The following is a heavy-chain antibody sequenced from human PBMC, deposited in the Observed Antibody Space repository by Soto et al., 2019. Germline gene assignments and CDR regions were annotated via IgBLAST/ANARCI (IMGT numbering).Heavy chain of an antibody. J-gene: IGHJ6*02. Sequence: PGESLKISCKGSGYSFTSYWIGWVRQMPGQGLGWMGMVYPGEAATSNSGYLQGERTISADNSISTAYLRWSCLKASATAMYYCPKTSVVVAAASADYYYYGMDVWGQVSPVTAP. CDR1: GYSFTSYW. CDR2: VYPGEAAT. CDR3: PKTSVVVAAASADYYYYGMDV. V-gene: IGHV5-51*01. D-gene: IGHD2-15*01.